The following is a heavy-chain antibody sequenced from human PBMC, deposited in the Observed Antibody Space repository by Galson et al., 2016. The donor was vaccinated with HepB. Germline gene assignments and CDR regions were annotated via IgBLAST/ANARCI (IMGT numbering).Heavy chain of an antibody. D-gene: IGHD6-19*01. CDR2: IRHSGGST. J-gene: IGHJ3*02. V-gene: IGHV3-23*01. Sequence: SLRLSCAASGFAFSTYAMSWVRQAPGKGLEWVSAIRHSGGSTHYGDSVKGRFTISRDNSKNTRYLQMNSLRADDTAVYYCANHRTTGFTSGWGGSFDIWGQGTVVTVSS. CDR3: ANHRTTGFTSGWGGSFDI. CDR1: GFAFSTYA.